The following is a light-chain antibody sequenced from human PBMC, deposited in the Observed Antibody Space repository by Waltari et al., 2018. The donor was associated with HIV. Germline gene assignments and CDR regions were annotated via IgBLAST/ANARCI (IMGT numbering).Light chain of an antibody. Sequence: QSALTQPPSVSGSPGQSVSIPCTGRSSDVGSYNRVPWYQQPPGTAPKLIIYEVNNRPSGVPDRFSGSQSGNTASLTISGLQAEDEADYYCSLYTGTTNVLFGGGTKLTVL. V-gene: IGLV2-18*01. CDR3: SLYTGTTNVL. CDR2: EVN. J-gene: IGLJ2*01. CDR1: SSDVGSYNR.